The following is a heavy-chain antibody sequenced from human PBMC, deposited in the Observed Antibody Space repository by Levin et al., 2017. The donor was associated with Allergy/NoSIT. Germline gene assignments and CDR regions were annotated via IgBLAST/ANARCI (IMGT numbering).Heavy chain of an antibody. CDR2: ISYDGSNI. CDR1: GFTFSNFV. D-gene: IGHD1-26*01. CDR3: ARDRPGIVVFDAFDI. J-gene: IGHJ3*02. Sequence: GGSLRLSCAASGFTFSNFVLHWVRRAPGKGLDWVAVISYDGSNIYYVDSVKGRFTISRDNSKNTLYLQMNSLRVEDTAVYYCARDRPGIVVFDAFDIWGQGTTVTVSS. V-gene: IGHV3-30*03.